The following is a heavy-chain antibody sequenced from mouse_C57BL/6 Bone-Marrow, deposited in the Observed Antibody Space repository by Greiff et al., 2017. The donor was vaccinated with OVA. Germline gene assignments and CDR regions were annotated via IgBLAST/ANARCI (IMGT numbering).Heavy chain of an antibody. CDR3: ARSDYGSSS. V-gene: IGHV1-82*01. J-gene: IGHJ2*01. CDR1: GYAFSSSW. CDR2: IYPGDGDT. D-gene: IGHD1-1*01. Sequence: VEPGASVKISCKASGYAFSSSWMNWVKQRPGKGLEWIGRIYPGDGDTNYNGKFKGKATLTADKSSSTAYMQLSSLTSEDSAVYFCARSDYGSSSWGQGTTLTVSS.